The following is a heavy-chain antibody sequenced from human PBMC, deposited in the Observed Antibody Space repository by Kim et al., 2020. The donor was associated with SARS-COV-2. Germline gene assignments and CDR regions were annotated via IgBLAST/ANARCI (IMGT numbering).Heavy chain of an antibody. J-gene: IGHJ5*02. CDR3: ARIVSRLLISNVGWFDP. CDR1: GGSISSGGYY. CDR2: IYYSGST. Sequence: SETLSLTCTVSGGSISSGGYYWSWIRQHPGKGLEWIGYIYYSGSTYYNPSLKSRVTISVDTSKNQFSLKLSSVTAADTAVYYCARIVSRLLISNVGWFDPWGQGTLVTVSS. V-gene: IGHV4-31*03. D-gene: IGHD2-15*01.